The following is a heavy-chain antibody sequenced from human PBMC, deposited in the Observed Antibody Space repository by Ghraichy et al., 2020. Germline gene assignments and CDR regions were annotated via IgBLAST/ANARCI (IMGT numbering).Heavy chain of an antibody. CDR3: ARGSSVVRFYYYAGMDV. CDR2: ITSSSRTI. J-gene: IGHJ6*02. CDR1: GFTFGSYS. D-gene: IGHD4-23*01. Sequence: GESLNISCVGSGFTFGSYSMNWVRQSPGKGLEWVSYITSSSRTIFYADSVKGRFTISRDNAQNSLYLQMKSLRDEDTAVYFCARGSSVVRFYYYAGMDVWGQGTTVTVSS. V-gene: IGHV3-48*02.